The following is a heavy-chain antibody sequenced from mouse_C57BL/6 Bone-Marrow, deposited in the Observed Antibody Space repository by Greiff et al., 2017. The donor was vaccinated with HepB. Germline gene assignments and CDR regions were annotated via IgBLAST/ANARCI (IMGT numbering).Heavy chain of an antibody. CDR1: GYTFTDYY. CDR3: ASGYFYYFDY. V-gene: IGHV1-76*01. Sequence: VQLQQSGAELVRPGASVKLSCKASGYTFTDYYINWVKQRPGQGLEWIARIYPGSGNTYYNEKFKGKATLTAEKSSSTAYMQLSSLTSEDSAVYFCASGYFYYFDYWGQGTTLTVSS. CDR2: IYPGSGNT. D-gene: IGHD2-3*01. J-gene: IGHJ2*01.